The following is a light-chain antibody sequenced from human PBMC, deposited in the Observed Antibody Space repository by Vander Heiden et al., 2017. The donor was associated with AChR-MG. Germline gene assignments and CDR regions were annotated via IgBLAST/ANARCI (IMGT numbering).Light chain of an antibody. J-gene: IGKJ3*01. Sequence: DIQMTQSPSTLSASVGDRVTITCRASQNINNWLAWYQQKPGKAPKLLIYKASNLESGVPSRFSGSGSGTEFTLTIRSLEPDDFATYYCQQYNSFLFAFGPGTKVEIK. CDR1: QNINNW. CDR3: QQYNSFLFA. V-gene: IGKV1-5*03. CDR2: KAS.